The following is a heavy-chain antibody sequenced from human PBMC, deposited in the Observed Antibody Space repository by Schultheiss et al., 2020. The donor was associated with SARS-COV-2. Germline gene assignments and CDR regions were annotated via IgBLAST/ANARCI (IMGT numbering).Heavy chain of an antibody. CDR3: ARDWFGDY. Sequence: GGSLRLSCAASGFTFSSYGMHWVRQTPGKRLEWISYITSSGTYTNYADSVNGRFTISRDNAKNSLYLQMNSLRAEDTAVYYCARDWFGDYWGQGTTVTVSS. D-gene: IGHD3-10*01. J-gene: IGHJ4*03. CDR2: ITSSGTYT. V-gene: IGHV3-21*05. CDR1: GFTFSSYG.